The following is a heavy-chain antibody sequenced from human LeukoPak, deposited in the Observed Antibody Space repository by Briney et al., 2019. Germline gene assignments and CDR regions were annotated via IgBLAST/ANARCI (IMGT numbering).Heavy chain of an antibody. CDR3: AKGGCSGGSCYSAYYYYGMDF. D-gene: IGHD2-15*01. CDR2: ISGSGGST. J-gene: IGHJ6*02. V-gene: IGHV3-23*01. Sequence: GGSLRLSCAASGFTFSSYAMSWVRQAPGKGLEWVSAISGSGGSTYYADSVKGRFTISRDNSKNTLYLQMNSLRAEDTAVYYCAKGGCSGGSCYSAYYYYGMDFWGQGTTVTVSS. CDR1: GFTFSSYA.